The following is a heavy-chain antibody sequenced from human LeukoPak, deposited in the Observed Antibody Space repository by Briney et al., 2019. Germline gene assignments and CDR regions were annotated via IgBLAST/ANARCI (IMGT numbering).Heavy chain of an antibody. V-gene: IGHV1-2*02. CDR3: ARDQPLENSSSWYAWYWFDP. CDR1: GYTFTGYY. CDR2: INPNSGGT. Sequence: GASVKVSCKASGYTFTGYYMHWVRQAPGQGLEWMGWINPNSGGTNYAQKFQGRVTMTRDTSISTAYMELSRLRSDDTAVYYCARDQPLENSSSWYAWYWFDPWGQGTLVTVSS. J-gene: IGHJ5*02. D-gene: IGHD6-13*01.